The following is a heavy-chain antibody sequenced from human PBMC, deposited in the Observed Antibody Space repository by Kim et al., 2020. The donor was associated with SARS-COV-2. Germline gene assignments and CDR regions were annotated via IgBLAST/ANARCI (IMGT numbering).Heavy chain of an antibody. CDR3: AKTKNYYDSSGSRDGFFFDY. Sequence: GGSLRLSCAASGFTFSSYAMSWVRQAPGKGLEWVSAISGSGGSTYYADSVKGRFTISRDNSKNTLYLQMNSLRAEDTAVYYCAKTKNYYDSSGSRDGFFFDYWGQGTLVTVSS. CDR2: ISGSGGST. D-gene: IGHD3-22*01. CDR1: GFTFSSYA. V-gene: IGHV3-23*01. J-gene: IGHJ4*02.